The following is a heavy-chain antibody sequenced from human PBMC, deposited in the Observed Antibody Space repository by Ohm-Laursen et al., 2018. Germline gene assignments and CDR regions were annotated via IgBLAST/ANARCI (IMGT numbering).Heavy chain of an antibody. D-gene: IGHD4/OR15-4a*01. CDR2: ISDSGGER. V-gene: IGHV3-23*01. Sequence: SLRLSCSASGFTFSTSAMNWVRQAPGKGLEWVSSISDSGGERNYADSVKGRFTISRDNSKKTLYLQMNRLRAEDTAVYYCASPIFGANPGDYWGQGTLVTVSS. CDR1: GFTFSTSA. CDR3: ASPIFGANPGDY. J-gene: IGHJ4*02.